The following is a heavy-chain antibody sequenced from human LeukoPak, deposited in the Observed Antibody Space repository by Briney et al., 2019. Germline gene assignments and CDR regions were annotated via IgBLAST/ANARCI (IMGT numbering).Heavy chain of an antibody. Sequence: PGGSLRLSCAASGFTFSDSPMHWVRHASGKGLEWVGRVRGKANSYATGYAASVKGRFTISRDDSKNTAYLQMNSLIIEDTAVYYCTRQRPQTGTFDYWGQGALVTVSS. CDR1: GFTFSDSP. CDR3: TRQRPQTGTFDY. D-gene: IGHD3-9*01. CDR2: VRGKANSYAT. J-gene: IGHJ4*02. V-gene: IGHV3-73*01.